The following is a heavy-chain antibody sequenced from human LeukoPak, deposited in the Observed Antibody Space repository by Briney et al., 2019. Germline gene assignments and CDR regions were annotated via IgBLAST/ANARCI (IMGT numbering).Heavy chain of an antibody. D-gene: IGHD2-2*02. Sequence: VASVKVSCKASGYTFTSYDINWVRQATGQGLEWMGWMNPNGGNTGYAQKFQGRVTITRDTSISPAYMELSSLRSEDTAVHYCARGGYCSSTSCYMRSPFDPWGQGTLVTVSS. J-gene: IGHJ5*02. CDR1: GYTFTSYD. CDR3: ARGGYCSSTSCYMRSPFDP. CDR2: MNPNGGNT. V-gene: IGHV1-8*03.